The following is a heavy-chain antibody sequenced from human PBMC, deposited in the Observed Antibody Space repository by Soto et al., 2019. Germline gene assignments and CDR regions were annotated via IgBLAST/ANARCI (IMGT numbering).Heavy chain of an antibody. V-gene: IGHV3-48*03. CDR1: GFTFSSYE. D-gene: IGHD3-3*01. J-gene: IGHJ4*02. Sequence: EVQLVESGGGLVQPGGSLRLSCVASGFTFSSYEMNWVRQAPGKGLEWVSYIATSGGPIYYADSVKGRFTISRDNARNSLYLQMNSLRAEDTALYFCARVWSGYSGVDYWGQGTLVTVSS. CDR3: ARVWSGYSGVDY. CDR2: IATSGGPI.